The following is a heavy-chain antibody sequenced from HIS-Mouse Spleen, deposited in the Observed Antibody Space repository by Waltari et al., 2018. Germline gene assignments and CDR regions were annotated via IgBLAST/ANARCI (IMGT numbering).Heavy chain of an antibody. J-gene: IGHJ2*01. Sequence: QLQLQESGPGLVKPSETLSLTCTVSGGSIRSSSYYWGWIRQPPGKGLAWIGSIYYNVSPSYTPSRKGRVTISVDTSKNQFSLKLSSVTAADTAVYYCAREIPYSSSWYDWYFDLWGRGTLVTVSS. CDR3: AREIPYSSSWYDWYFDL. D-gene: IGHD6-13*01. CDR2: IYYNVSP. CDR1: GGSIRSSSYY. V-gene: IGHV4-39*07.